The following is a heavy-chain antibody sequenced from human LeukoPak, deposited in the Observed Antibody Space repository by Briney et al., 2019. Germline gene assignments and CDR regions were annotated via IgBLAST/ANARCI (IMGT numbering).Heavy chain of an antibody. D-gene: IGHD3-10*01. J-gene: IGHJ4*02. V-gene: IGHV3-30-3*01. Sequence: GGSLRLSCAASGFTFSSYAMHWVRQAPGKGLEWVAVISYDGSNKYYADSVKGRFTISRDNSKNTLYLQMNSLRAEDTAVYYCARDLVTMVRGVITTPGYWGQGTLVTVSS. CDR2: ISYDGSNK. CDR1: GFTFSSYA. CDR3: ARDLVTMVRGVITTPGY.